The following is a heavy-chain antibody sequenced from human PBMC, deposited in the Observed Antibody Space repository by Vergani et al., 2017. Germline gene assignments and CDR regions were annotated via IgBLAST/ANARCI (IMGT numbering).Heavy chain of an antibody. J-gene: IGHJ3*02. CDR3: ARDHAGYNGNYGAFDI. V-gene: IGHV3-74*01. CDR2: INSDGSST. Sequence: EVQLVESGGGLVQPGGSLRLSCAASGFTFSSYWRHWVRQAPGKGLVWGSRINSDGSSTSYADSVKGRFTISRDNAKNTLYLQMNSLRAEDTAVYYCARDHAGYNGNYGAFDIWGQGTMVTVSS. D-gene: IGHD1-7*01. CDR1: GFTFSSYW.